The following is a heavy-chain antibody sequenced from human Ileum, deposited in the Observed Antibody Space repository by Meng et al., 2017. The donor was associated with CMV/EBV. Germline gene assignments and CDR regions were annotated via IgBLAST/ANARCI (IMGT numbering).Heavy chain of an antibody. CDR1: GFTFSDYD. D-gene: IGHD2-8*02. CDR3: TRLKYTGGRLIDY. CDR2: ISNSGSSI. Sequence: QVQLVVSGAGLVKPVWSLRLSCAASGFTFSDYDMSWIRQAPGMGLEWVSHISNSGSSIYHADSVKGRFTISRDNAKNSLYLQVNSLRAEDTAVYYCTRLKYTGGRLIDYWGQGALVTVSS. V-gene: IGHV3-11*01. J-gene: IGHJ4*02.